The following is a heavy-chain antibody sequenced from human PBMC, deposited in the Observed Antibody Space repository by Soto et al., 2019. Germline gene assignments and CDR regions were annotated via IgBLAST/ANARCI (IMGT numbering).Heavy chain of an antibody. V-gene: IGHV4-34*01. D-gene: IGHD3-16*01. J-gene: IGHJ3*02. CDR3: QKGDDGFDI. CDR2: INHSGST. Sequence: SETLSLTCAVYGGSFSGYYWNWIRQPPGKGLEWIGEINHSGSTNYNPSLKSRVSISVDTSKKQFSLNLSSVTAADTALYYCQKGDDGFDISGQGTMVTVSS. CDR1: GGSFSGYY.